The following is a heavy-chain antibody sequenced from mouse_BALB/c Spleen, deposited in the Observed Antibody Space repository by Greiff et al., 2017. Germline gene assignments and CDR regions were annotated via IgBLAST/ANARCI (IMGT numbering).Heavy chain of an antibody. Sequence: QVQLKESGAELVRPGTSVKISCKASGYTFTNYWLGWVKQRPGHGLEWIGDIYPGGGYTNYNEKFKGKATLTADTSSSPAYMQLSSLTSEDSAVYFCARSGYYVGFAYWGQGTLVTVSA. CDR2: IYPGGGYT. CDR1: GYTFTNYW. J-gene: IGHJ3*01. CDR3: ARSGYYVGFAY. D-gene: IGHD2-3*01. V-gene: IGHV1-63*02.